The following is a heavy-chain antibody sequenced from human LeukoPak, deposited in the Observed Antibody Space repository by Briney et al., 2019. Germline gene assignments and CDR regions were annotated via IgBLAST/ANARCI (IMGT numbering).Heavy chain of an antibody. D-gene: IGHD6-19*01. J-gene: IGHJ4*02. CDR2: VNDNGANT. CDR3: ARAPSSGWSYYFDY. CDR1: GFTFSKNG. Sequence: GGSLRLSCAASGFTFSKNGMSWVRQAPGKGLEWVSTVNDNGANTHYADSVKGRFTISRDNSKNTLYLQMNSLRAEDTAVYYCARAPSSGWSYYFDYWGQGTLVTVSS. V-gene: IGHV3-23*01.